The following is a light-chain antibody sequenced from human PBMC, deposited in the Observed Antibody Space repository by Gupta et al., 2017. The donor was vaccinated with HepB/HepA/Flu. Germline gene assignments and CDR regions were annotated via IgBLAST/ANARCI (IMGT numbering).Light chain of an antibody. CDR1: QSVSSSY. V-gene: IGKV3-20*01. J-gene: IGKJ2*01. CDR3: QQDGSSLYT. Sequence: EIVLTQSPGTLSLSPGDRATLSCRASQSVSSSYLAWYQQKPGQAPRLLTYGASSRATGIPDRFSGSGSGTDFTLTISRLEPEDFAVYYCQQDGSSLYTFGQGTKLEIK. CDR2: GAS.